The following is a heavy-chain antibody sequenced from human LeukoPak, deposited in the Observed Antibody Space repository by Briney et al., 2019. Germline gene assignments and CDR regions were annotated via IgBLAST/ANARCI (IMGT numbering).Heavy chain of an antibody. CDR1: GGSISSSSYY. CDR2: IYYSGST. D-gene: IGHD3-16*01. J-gene: IGHJ4*02. V-gene: IGHV4-39*07. Sequence: SETLSLTCTVSGGSISSSSYYWGWIRQPPGKGLEWIGSIYYSGSTYYNPSLKSRVTISVDTSKNQFSLKLSSVTAADTAVYYCARRGTWGFGYWGQGTLVTVSS. CDR3: ARRGTWGFGY.